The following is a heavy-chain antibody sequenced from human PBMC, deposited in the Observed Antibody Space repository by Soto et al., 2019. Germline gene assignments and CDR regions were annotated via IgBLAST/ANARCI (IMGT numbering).Heavy chain of an antibody. CDR3: AHPAVQESSGFDY. D-gene: IGHD6-19*01. J-gene: IGHJ4*02. CDR1: GFSLTTTEVA. CDR2: IYWDDDK. Sequence: SGPTLVNPTQSLTLTCSFSGFSLTTTEVAVGLIRQPPGKALEWLALIYWDDDKRDGPSLKSSVTITKDTAKKQVVLRMTNVEPEYTATYYCAHPAVQESSGFDYWGQGTLVTVCS. V-gene: IGHV2-5*05.